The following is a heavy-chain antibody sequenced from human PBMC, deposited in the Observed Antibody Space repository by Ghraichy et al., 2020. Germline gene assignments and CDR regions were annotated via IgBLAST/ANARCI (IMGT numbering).Heavy chain of an antibody. Sequence: SETLSLTCAVYGGSFSGYYWSWIRQPPGKGLEWIGEINHSEGTNYNPSLKSRVTISVDTSKNQFSLKLSSVTAADTAVYYCARESGGYSYATNWFDPWGQGTLVTVSS. CDR2: INHSEGT. CDR3: ARESGGYSYATNWFDP. J-gene: IGHJ5*02. V-gene: IGHV4-34*01. D-gene: IGHD5-18*01. CDR1: GGSFSGYY.